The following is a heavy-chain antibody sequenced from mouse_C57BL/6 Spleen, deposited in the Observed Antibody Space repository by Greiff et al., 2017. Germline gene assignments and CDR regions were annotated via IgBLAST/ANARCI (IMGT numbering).Heavy chain of an antibody. J-gene: IGHJ2*01. CDR3: ARDKGYTFDY. CDR1: GFTFTDYY. CDR2: IRNKANGYTT. Sequence: EVMLVESGGGLVQPGGSLSLSCAASGFTFTDYYMSWVRQPPGKALEWLGFIRNKANGYTTEYSASVKGRFTISRENSQSILYLQMNALRAEDSATYYCARDKGYTFDYWGQGTTLTVSS. V-gene: IGHV7-3*01.